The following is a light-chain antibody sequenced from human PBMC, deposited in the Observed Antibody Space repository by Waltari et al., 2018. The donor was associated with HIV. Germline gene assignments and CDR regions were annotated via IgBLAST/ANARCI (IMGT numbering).Light chain of an antibody. J-gene: IGLJ2*01. V-gene: IGLV3-1*01. Sequence: SYELTQPPSVSVSPGQPASITCSGDKLGAKYACWYQQKPGQSPVLVIYQDSKRPSGIPERFSGSNSGNTATLTISGTQAMDEADYYCQAWDSSTAEVFGGGTKLTVL. CDR2: QDS. CDR3: QAWDSSTAEV. CDR1: KLGAKY.